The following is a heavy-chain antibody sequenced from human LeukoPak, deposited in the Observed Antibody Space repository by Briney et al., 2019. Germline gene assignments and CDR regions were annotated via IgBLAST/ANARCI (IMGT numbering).Heavy chain of an antibody. CDR2: INHSGST. D-gene: IGHD5-12*01. CDR1: GGSFSGYY. CDR3: ARVSGYDSDFDY. V-gene: IGHV4-34*01. Sequence: PLETLSLTCAVYGGSFSGYYRSWIRQPPGKGLEWIGEINHSGSTNYNPSLKSRVTISVDTSKNQFSLKLSSVTAADTAVYYCARVSGYDSDFDYWGQGTLVTVSS. J-gene: IGHJ4*02.